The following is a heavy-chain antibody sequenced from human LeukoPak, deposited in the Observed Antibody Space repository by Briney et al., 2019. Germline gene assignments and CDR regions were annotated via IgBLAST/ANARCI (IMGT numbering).Heavy chain of an antibody. D-gene: IGHD2-15*01. Sequence: ASVKVSCKASGYTFTSYDINWVRQATGQGLEWMGWMNPNSGNTGYAQKFQGRVTMTRNTSISTAYMELSSLRSEDTAVYYCARVRSVVVAAIGYWGQGTLVTVSS. J-gene: IGHJ4*02. V-gene: IGHV1-8*01. CDR1: GYTFTSYD. CDR2: MNPNSGNT. CDR3: ARVRSVVVAAIGY.